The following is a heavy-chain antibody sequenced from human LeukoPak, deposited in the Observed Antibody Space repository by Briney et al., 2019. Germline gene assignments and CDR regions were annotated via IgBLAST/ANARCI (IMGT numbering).Heavy chain of an antibody. CDR3: ANPWGDRDYYMDV. D-gene: IGHD3-16*01. J-gene: IGHJ6*03. CDR2: IRSDGNNK. CDR1: GFTFSNYA. V-gene: IGHV3-30*02. Sequence: GGSLRLSCAASGFTFSNYAMHWVRQAPGKGLEWVAFIRSDGNNKFYADSVKGRFTISRDNSKNTLYLQMNSLRAEDTAVYYCANPWGDRDYYMDVWGKGTTVTVSS.